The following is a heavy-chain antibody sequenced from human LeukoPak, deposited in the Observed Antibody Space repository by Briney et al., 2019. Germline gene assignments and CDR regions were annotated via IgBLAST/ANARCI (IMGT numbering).Heavy chain of an antibody. CDR2: IIPIFGTA. CDR1: GGTFSSYA. D-gene: IGHD6-13*01. CDR3: ARDSRPYSSSWYDFVYYYYYGMDV. Sequence: SVQVSCKASGGTFSSYAISWVRQAPGQGLEWMGGIIPIFGTANYAQKFQGRVTITADESTSTAYMELSSLRSEDTAVYYCARDSRPYSSSWYDFVYYYYYGMDVWGQGTTVTVSS. V-gene: IGHV1-69*13. J-gene: IGHJ6*02.